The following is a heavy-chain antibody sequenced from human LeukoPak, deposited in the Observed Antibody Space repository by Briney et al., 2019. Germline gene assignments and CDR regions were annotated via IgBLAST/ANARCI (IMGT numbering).Heavy chain of an antibody. CDR2: ITKMGRDT. CDR1: GFTFSNYA. D-gene: IGHD3-10*01. V-gene: IGHV3-23*01. CDR3: ARAPHGLSVYGSGSYMPY. J-gene: IGHJ4*02. Sequence: GGSLRLSCVTSGFTFSNYAMSWVRQAPGKGLEWVSDITKMGRDTFYADSVKGRFTISRDNSKNTLYLQMNSLRVEDTAVYYCARAPHGLSVYGSGSYMPYWGQGTLVTVSS.